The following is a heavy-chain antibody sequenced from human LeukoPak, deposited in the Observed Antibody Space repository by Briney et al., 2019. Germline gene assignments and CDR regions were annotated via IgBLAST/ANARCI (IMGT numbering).Heavy chain of an antibody. J-gene: IGHJ4*02. V-gene: IGHV4-59*12. CDR3: ARGLILAGETLGY. CDR1: GGSISSYY. Sequence: SETLSLTCTVSGGSISSYYWSWIRQPPGKGLEWIGYIYYSGSTNYNPSLKSRVTISVDTSKNQFSLKLRSVTAADTAVYYCARGLILAGETLGYWGQGTLVTVSS. CDR2: IYYSGST. D-gene: IGHD6-19*01.